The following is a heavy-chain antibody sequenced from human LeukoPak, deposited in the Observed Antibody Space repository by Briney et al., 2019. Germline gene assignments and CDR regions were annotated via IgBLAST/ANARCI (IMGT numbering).Heavy chain of an antibody. CDR3: ARAPDDYFDY. Sequence: SETLSLTCAVYGGSFSGYYWSWIRQPPGKGLEWIGEINHSGSTNYNPSLKSRVTISVDTSKNQFSLKLSSVTAADTAVYYCARAPDDYFDYWGQGNLVTVSS. V-gene: IGHV4-34*01. CDR1: GGSFSGYY. J-gene: IGHJ4*02. CDR2: INHSGST.